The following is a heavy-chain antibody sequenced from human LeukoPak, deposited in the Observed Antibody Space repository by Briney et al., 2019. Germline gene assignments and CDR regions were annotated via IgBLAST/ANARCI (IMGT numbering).Heavy chain of an antibody. J-gene: IGHJ4*02. D-gene: IGHD2-2*01. CDR3: ARVHSYCSSTSCLDY. CDR1: GYSFTTYG. CDR2: ISAYNGNS. V-gene: IGHV1-18*01. Sequence: ASVKVSCKASGYSFTTYGISWVRQAPGQGLEWMGWISAYNGNSNYAQKFQGRVTMTTDTSTSTGYMELRSLRSDDTAVYYCARVHSYCSSTSCLDYWGQGTLVTVSS.